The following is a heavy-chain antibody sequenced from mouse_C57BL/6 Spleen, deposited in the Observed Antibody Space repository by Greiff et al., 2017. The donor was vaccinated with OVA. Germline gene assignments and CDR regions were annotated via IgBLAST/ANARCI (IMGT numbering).Heavy chain of an antibody. J-gene: IGHJ4*01. CDR1: GFNIKDYY. CDR2: IDPEDGDT. Sequence: VQLQQSGAELVRPGASVKLSCTASGFNIKDYYMHWVKQRPEQGLEWIGRIDPEDGDTEYAPKFQGKATMTADTSSNTAYLQLSSLTSEDTAVYYCTGTTVGYAMDYWGQGTSVTVSS. D-gene: IGHD1-1*01. V-gene: IGHV14-1*01. CDR3: TGTTVGYAMDY.